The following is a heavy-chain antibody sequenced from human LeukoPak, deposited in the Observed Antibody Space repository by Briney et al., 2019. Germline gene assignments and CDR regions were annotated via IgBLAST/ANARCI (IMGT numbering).Heavy chain of an antibody. CDR3: ARDLVGSGWPLLDY. J-gene: IGHJ4*02. V-gene: IGHV3-7*04. D-gene: IGHD6-19*01. CDR1: GFTFSSYW. CDR2: IKQDGSEK. Sequence: PGGSLRLSCAASGFTFSSYWMSWVRQAPGKGLEWVANIKQDGSEKYYVDSVKGRFTISRDNAKNSLYLQMNSLRAEDTAVYYCARDLVGSGWPLLDYWGQGTLVTVSS.